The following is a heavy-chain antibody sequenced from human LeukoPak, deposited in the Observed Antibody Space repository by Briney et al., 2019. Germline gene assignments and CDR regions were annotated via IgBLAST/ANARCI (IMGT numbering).Heavy chain of an antibody. J-gene: IGHJ4*02. CDR2: INQDGNEK. CDR1: GFIFTNYW. CDR3: AKDDQHYDILTGPFDY. V-gene: IGHV3-7*03. D-gene: IGHD3-9*01. Sequence: GGSLRLSCAASGFIFTNYWMSWVRQAPGKGLEWVGNINQDGNEKYYVDSVKGRFTISRDNAKNSLYLQMNSLRAEDTALYYCAKDDQHYDILTGPFDYWGQGTLVTVSS.